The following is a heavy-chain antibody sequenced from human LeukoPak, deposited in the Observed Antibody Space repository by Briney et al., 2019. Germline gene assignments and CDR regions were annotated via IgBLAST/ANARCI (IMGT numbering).Heavy chain of an antibody. V-gene: IGHV4-39*01. D-gene: IGHD6-13*01. J-gene: IGHJ4*02. CDR3: ARQGPIAAAGTDFDY. CDR1: GGSISSSSYY. CDR2: IYYSGST. Sequence: SETLSLTCTVSGGSISSSSYYWGWIRQPPGKGLEWIGSIYYSGSTNYNPSLKSRVTISVDTSKNQFSLKLSSVTAADTAVYYCARQGPIAAAGTDFDYWGQGTLVTVSS.